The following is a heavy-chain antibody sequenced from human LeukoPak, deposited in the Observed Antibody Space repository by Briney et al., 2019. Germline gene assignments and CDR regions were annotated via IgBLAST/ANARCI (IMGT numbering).Heavy chain of an antibody. CDR2: IYYSGST. CDR3: ARLTPYYYYMDV. V-gene: IGHV4-59*12. CDR1: GGSISSYY. J-gene: IGHJ6*03. Sequence: SETLSLTCTVSGGSISSYYWSCIRQPPGKGLEWIGSIYYSGSTYYNPSLKSRVTISVDTSKNQFSLKLSSVTAADTAVYYCARLTPYYYYMDVWGKGTTVTVSS.